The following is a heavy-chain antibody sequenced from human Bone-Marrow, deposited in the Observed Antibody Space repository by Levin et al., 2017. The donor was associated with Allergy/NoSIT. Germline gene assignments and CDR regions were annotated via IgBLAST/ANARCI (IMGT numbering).Heavy chain of an antibody. CDR1: GFTFNTYA. V-gene: IGHV3-23*01. CDR2: ISAAHGNT. J-gene: IGHJ4*02. Sequence: GESLKISCEASGFTFNTYAMSWVRQAPGKGLEWVSAISAAHGNTFYADSVKGRFTISRDNAKNILYLQMNSLRVEDTAVYFCAKDTAAQLGYYFDYWGQGALVTVSS. D-gene: IGHD6-25*01. CDR3: AKDTAAQLGYYFDY.